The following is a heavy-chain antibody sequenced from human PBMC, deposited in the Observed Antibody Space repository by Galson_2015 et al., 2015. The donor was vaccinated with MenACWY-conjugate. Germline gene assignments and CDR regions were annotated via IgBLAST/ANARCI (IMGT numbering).Heavy chain of an antibody. Sequence: SLRLSCAASGFTFDDYAMHWVRQAPGKGLEWVSGISWNSANIGYADSVKGRFTISRDNAKNSLYLQMNSLRAEDTALYYCAKEFTWDVTSTWSGLDVWGQGTTVTVSS. V-gene: IGHV3-9*01. CDR3: AKEFTWDVTSTWSGLDV. J-gene: IGHJ6*02. CDR1: GFTFDDYA. CDR2: ISWNSANI. D-gene: IGHD1-26*01.